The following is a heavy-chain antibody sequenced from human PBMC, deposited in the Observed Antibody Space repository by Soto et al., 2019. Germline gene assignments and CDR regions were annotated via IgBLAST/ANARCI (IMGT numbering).Heavy chain of an antibody. CDR3: ARDRSTYGGGGTGEVKENWFDP. V-gene: IGHV4-59*01. D-gene: IGHD2-8*01. J-gene: IGHJ5*02. CDR1: GGSISRYY. Sequence: SETLSLTSSVSGGSISRYYWSWVRQPPGKGLEWIGYAYYSGDTGYNPSLKSRVTMAVDTSKSQVSLKLSSVTAADTAVYYCARDRSTYGGGGTGEVKENWFDPWGQGALVTVSS. CDR2: AYYSGDT.